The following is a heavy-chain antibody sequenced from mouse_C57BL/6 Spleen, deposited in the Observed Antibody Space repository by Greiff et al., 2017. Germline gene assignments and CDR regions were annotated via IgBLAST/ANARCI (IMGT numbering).Heavy chain of an antibody. Sequence: VQLQQSGPELVKPGASVKISCKASGYSFTDYNMNWVKQSNGKSLEWIGVINPNYGTTSYNQKITGTATLTVDQSYSTAYMQLNSLTSEDSAVYYCARGNYYGSSYGYFDVWGTGTTVTVSS. CDR3: ARGNYYGSSYGYFDV. CDR1: GYSFTDYN. CDR2: INPNYGTT. D-gene: IGHD1-1*01. V-gene: IGHV1-39*01. J-gene: IGHJ1*03.